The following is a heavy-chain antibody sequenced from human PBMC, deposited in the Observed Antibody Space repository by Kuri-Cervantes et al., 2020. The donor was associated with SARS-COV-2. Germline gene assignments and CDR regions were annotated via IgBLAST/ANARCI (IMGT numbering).Heavy chain of an antibody. D-gene: IGHD3-22*01. Sequence: SETLSLTCAVYGGSFSGYYWGWIRQPPGKGLEWIGNIYYSGNTYYNPSLKSRVTISADTAKNQFSLKLSSVTAADTAVYYCARGSSGYLSPHWFDPWGQGTLVTVSS. V-gene: IGHV4-34*01. CDR1: GGSFSGYY. CDR2: IYYSGNT. CDR3: ARGSSGYLSPHWFDP. J-gene: IGHJ5*02.